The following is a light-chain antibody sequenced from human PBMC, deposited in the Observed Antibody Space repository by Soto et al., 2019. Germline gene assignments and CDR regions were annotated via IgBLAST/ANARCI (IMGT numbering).Light chain of an antibody. CDR3: QQYNDNWT. CDR1: QSISSW. J-gene: IGKJ1*01. CDR2: KAS. V-gene: IGKV1-5*03. Sequence: DIQMTQSPSTLSASVGDRVTITCRASQSISSWLAWYQQKPGTAPKLPIYKASTLQSGVPSRFSGSGSRTDFTLTITSLQPDDSATYYCQQYNDNWTFGQGTKV.